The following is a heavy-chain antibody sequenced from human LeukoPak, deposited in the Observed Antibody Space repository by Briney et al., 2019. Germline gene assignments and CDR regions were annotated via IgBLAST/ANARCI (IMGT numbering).Heavy chain of an antibody. V-gene: IGHV1-2*02. CDR3: AKRGVRGYSYGINWFDP. CDR1: GYTFTVYY. J-gene: IGHJ5*02. D-gene: IGHD5-18*01. CDR2: INPNSGGT. Sequence: GASVTVSCKASGYTFTVYYMHWVRQAPGQGPEWMGWINPNSGGTNYAQKFQGRVTMTRDTSISTAYMELSRLRSDDTAVYYCAKRGVRGYSYGINWFDPWGQGTLVTVSS.